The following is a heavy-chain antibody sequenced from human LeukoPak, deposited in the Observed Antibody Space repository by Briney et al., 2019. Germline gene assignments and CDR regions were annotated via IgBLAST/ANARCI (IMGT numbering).Heavy chain of an antibody. D-gene: IGHD1-26*01. CDR1: GGFVTSYY. J-gene: IGHJ4*02. CDR2: IYYSGST. CDR3: ARLSGSGGSIDY. V-gene: IGHV4-59*08. Sequence: PSETLSLTCTVSGGFVTSYYWSWFRQPPGKALEWIAYIYYSGSTNYNPSFKSRVTISVDPSKNQFSLKLSSVTAADTAVYYCARLSGSGGSIDYWGQGTLVTVSS.